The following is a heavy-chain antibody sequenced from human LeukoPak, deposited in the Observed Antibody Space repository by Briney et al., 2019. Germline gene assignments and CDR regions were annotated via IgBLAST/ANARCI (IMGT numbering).Heavy chain of an antibody. J-gene: IGHJ4*02. D-gene: IGHD4-23*01. Sequence: GGSLRLSCAASGFTFSNAWMNWVRQAPGKGLEWAGRVKSKTDGGTADYAAPVKGRFTISRDDSKNTLYLQMDSLKTEDTAVYYCRYGGNSGFDYWGQGTLVTVSS. CDR1: GFTFSNAW. CDR2: VKSKTDGGTA. V-gene: IGHV3-15*07. CDR3: RYGGNSGFDY.